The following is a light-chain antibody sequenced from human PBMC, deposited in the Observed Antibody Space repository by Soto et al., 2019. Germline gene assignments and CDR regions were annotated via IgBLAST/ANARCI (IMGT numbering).Light chain of an antibody. V-gene: IGKV3-15*01. J-gene: IGKJ4*01. Sequence: EIVMTQFPATLSVSPGERATLSCRASQSVSSKLAWYQQKPGQAPRLLLYGASARATGIQPRFSGSGSGTEFTLTISSLQSEDFAVYYCQQYNNWPLTFGGGTKVDIK. CDR2: GAS. CDR3: QQYNNWPLT. CDR1: QSVSSK.